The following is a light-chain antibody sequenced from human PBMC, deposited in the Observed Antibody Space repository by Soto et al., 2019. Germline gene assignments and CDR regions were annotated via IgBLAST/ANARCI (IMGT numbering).Light chain of an antibody. CDR3: QQYNSWPLT. V-gene: IGKV3-15*01. CDR2: GAS. CDR1: QSVSNN. Sequence: EIVMTQSPATLSVSPGERATLSCRASQSVSNNLAWYQQKPGQAHRLLIYGASTRATGIPDRFSGSGSGTEFTLTISSLQAEDFAVYYCQQYNSWPLTFGGGTKVAIK. J-gene: IGKJ4*01.